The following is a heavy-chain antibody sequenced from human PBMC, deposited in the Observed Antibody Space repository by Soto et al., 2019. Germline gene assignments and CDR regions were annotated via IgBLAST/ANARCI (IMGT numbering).Heavy chain of an antibody. J-gene: IGHJ3*01. CDR3: ARGEWEPL. CDR1: GGSISSGGYF. V-gene: IGHV4-31*03. Sequence: SETLSLTCTVSGGSISSGGYFWSWIRQHPGKGLEWIGYIFYSGSAYYNPSLKSRVTISVDTSKNQFSLKLSSVTAADTAVYYCARGEWEPLWGQGTMVTVSS. D-gene: IGHD1-26*01. CDR2: IFYSGSA.